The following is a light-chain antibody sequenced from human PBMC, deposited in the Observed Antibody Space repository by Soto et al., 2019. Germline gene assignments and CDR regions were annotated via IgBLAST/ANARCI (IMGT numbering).Light chain of an antibody. CDR3: QEDGSSRT. J-gene: IGKJ1*01. V-gene: IGKV3-20*01. CDR2: GAS. Sequence: EIVLTQSPGTLSLSPGESATLSCRASQSVSSSNYLAWYQQKPGQAPRLLIYGASSRATGIPDRFSGSGSGTDFILTISRLEPEDSAIYYCQEDGSSRTFGQGTKVEIK. CDR1: QSVSSSNY.